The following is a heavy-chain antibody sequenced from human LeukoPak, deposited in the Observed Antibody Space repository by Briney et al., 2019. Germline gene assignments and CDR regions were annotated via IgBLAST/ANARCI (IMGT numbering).Heavy chain of an antibody. CDR1: GFTVTSNY. J-gene: IGHJ3*02. D-gene: IGHD2-15*01. Sequence: GGSLRLSCAASGFTVTSNYMTWVRQAPGKGLEWVSLIYSGDYTYSADSVKGRFTISRDNSKNTLYPQMNSLRAEDTAVYYCARGAAGDALDIWGQGTMVTVSS. CDR2: IYSGDYT. CDR3: ARGAAGDALDI. V-gene: IGHV3-66*01.